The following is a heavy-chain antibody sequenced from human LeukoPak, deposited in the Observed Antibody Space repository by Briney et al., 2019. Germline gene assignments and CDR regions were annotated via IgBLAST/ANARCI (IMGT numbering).Heavy chain of an antibody. J-gene: IGHJ5*02. CDR3: ARGFRAFTIFGVVKPTNNWFDP. D-gene: IGHD3-3*01. CDR2: INHSGST. CDR1: GGSFSGYY. V-gene: IGHV4-34*01. Sequence: PSETRSLTCAVYGGSFSGYYWSWIRQPPGKGLEWIGEINHSGSTNYNPSLKSRVTISVDTSKDQFSLKLSSVTAADTAVYYCARGFRAFTIFGVVKPTNNWFDPWGQGTLVTVSS.